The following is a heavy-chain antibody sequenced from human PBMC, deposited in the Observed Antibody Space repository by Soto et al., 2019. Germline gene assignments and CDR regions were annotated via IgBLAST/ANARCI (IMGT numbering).Heavy chain of an antibody. D-gene: IGHD2-2*01. CDR2: ISYDGSNK. Sequence: GGSLRLSCAASGFTFSSYGMHWVRQAPGKGLEWVAVISYDGSNKYYADSVKGRFTISRDNSKNTLYLQMNSLRAEDTAVYYCAKAGAYCSSTSCRKVPYYYYYMDVWGKGTTVTVSS. V-gene: IGHV3-30*18. J-gene: IGHJ6*03. CDR3: AKAGAYCSSTSCRKVPYYYYYMDV. CDR1: GFTFSSYG.